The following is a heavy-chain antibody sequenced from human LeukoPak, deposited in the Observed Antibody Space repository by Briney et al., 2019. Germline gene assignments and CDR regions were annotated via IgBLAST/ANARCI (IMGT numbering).Heavy chain of an antibody. D-gene: IGHD1-26*01. Sequence: GASVKVSCKASGYTFTSYYMHWVRQAPGQGLEWMGWINPNSGGTNYAQRFQGRVTMTRDTSISTAYMELSRLRSDDTAVYYCARDVVGATDWFDPWGQGTLVTVSS. CDR3: ARDVVGATDWFDP. CDR2: INPNSGGT. V-gene: IGHV1-2*02. CDR1: GYTFTSYY. J-gene: IGHJ5*02.